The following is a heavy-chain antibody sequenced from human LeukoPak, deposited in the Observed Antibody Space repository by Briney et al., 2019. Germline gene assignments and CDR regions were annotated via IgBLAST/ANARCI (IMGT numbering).Heavy chain of an antibody. Sequence: GASVKVSCKGSGYTFTDYYIHWVRQAPGQGPEWMGWINPNSGGTNYAQKFQGRVTMTRDTSISTAYMEVSSLRSDDTAVYYCARSYSYDSSGYYGAKWGQGTLVTVSS. J-gene: IGHJ4*02. D-gene: IGHD3-22*01. V-gene: IGHV1-2*02. CDR1: GYTFTDYY. CDR3: ARSYSYDSSGYYGAK. CDR2: INPNSGGT.